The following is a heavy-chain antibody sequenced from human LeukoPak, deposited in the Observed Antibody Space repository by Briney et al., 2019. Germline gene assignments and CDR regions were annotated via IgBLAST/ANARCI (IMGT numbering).Heavy chain of an antibody. V-gene: IGHV3-23*01. J-gene: IGHJ4*02. CDR3: AKARGATYGTYYFDY. CDR1: GLTFSSYA. Sequence: GGSLRLSCAASGLTFSSYAMNWVRQAPGEGLEWVSISGSGGDTYYADSVKGRFTISRDNSKNTLYLQMNSLRAEDTAVYYCAKARGATYGTYYFDYWGQGTLVTVSS. D-gene: IGHD4/OR15-4a*01. CDR2: ISGSGGDT.